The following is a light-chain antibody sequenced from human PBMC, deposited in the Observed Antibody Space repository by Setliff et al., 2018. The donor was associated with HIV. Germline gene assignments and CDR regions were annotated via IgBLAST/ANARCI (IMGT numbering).Light chain of an antibody. V-gene: IGLV2-11*01. Sequence: QSVLAQPRSVSGSPGQSVTISCTGTSGDVGGYNYVSWYQQHPGKAPKVMIYDVSTRPSGVPDRFSGSKSGNTASLTISGLQAEDEADYFCCSHAGSYTWVFGGGTQLTVL. CDR2: DVS. J-gene: IGLJ3*02. CDR3: CSHAGSYTWV. CDR1: SGDVGGYNY.